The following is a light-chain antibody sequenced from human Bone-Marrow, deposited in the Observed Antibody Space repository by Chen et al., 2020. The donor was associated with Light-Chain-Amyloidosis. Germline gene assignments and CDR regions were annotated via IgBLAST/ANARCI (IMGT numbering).Light chain of an antibody. CDR1: SSDVGRYNL. CDR3: CSYAGDSTYV. Sequence: QSALTQPASVSGSPGQSLTISCTGSSSDVGRYNLVSWYQQHPDEAPKLIIYESNKRPSGVSNRFSGSKSGNTASLTISGLQAEDEADYFCCSYAGDSTYVFGSGTKVTVL. J-gene: IGLJ1*01. CDR2: ESN. V-gene: IGLV2-23*01.